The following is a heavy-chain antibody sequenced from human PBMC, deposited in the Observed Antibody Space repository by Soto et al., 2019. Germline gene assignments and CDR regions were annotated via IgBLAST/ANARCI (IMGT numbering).Heavy chain of an antibody. Sequence: GSLRLSCAASGFTFSIYPMHLVLQVPGKGLEHVSSTSGDGRIMYYLDSVKGRFTISRDNSKNTLYLQMGSLRTEDMAVYYCARGRAAYYFDYWGQGALVTVSS. V-gene: IGHV3-64*02. CDR1: GFTFSIYP. CDR2: TSGDGRIM. J-gene: IGHJ4*02. D-gene: IGHD6-25*01. CDR3: ARGRAAYYFDY.